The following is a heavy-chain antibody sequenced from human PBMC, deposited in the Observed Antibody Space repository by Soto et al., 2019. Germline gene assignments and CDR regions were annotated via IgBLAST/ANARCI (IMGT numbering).Heavy chain of an antibody. J-gene: IGHJ6*02. D-gene: IGHD3-3*01. Sequence: SQTLSLTCAISGDSVSSNSAAWNWIRQSPSRGLEWLGRTYYRSKWYNDYAVSVKSRITINPDTSKNQFSLQLNSVTPEDTAVYYCARGDYQLRFLEWLSYYYYGMDVWGQGTTVIVSS. CDR2: TYYRSKWYN. CDR3: ARGDYQLRFLEWLSYYYYGMDV. CDR1: GDSVSSNSAA. V-gene: IGHV6-1*01.